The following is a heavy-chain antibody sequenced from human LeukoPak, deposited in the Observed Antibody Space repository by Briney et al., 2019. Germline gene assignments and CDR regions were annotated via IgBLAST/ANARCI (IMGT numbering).Heavy chain of an antibody. CDR2: IYYSGST. CDR1: GGSISSGGYY. Sequence: KPSETLSLTCTVSGGSISSGGYYWSWIRQHPGKGLEWIGYIYYSGSTYYNPSLKSRVTISVDTSKNQFSLKLSSVTAADTAVYYCARGGRGYSYGQRRFDPWGQGTLVTVSS. CDR3: ARGGRGYSYGQRRFDP. V-gene: IGHV4-31*03. D-gene: IGHD5-18*01. J-gene: IGHJ5*02.